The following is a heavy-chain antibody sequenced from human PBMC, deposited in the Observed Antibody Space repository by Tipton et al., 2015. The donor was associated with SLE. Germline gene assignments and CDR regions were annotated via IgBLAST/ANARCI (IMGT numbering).Heavy chain of an antibody. V-gene: IGHV1-69*01. CDR3: ASPRGASSGWNY. CDR2: IIPIFGTA. D-gene: IGHD6-19*01. CDR1: GGTFSSYA. Sequence: QSGAEVKKPGSSVKVSCKASGGTFSSYAISWGRQAPGQGLEWMGGIIPIFGTANYAQKFQVRVTITADESTSTAYMELSSLRSEDAAVYYCASPRGASSGWNYWGQGTLVTVSS. J-gene: IGHJ4*02.